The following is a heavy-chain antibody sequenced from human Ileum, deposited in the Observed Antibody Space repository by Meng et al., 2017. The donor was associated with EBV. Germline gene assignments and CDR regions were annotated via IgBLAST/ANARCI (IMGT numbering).Heavy chain of an antibody. J-gene: IGHJ4*02. CDR2: MSYTGST. D-gene: IGHD2-21*02. Sequence: VQLQGSGPGLVKPSETLSLTCSVSNGSVSSYGYYWTWIRQPPGKGLEWIGYMSYTGSTNYKSTLKSRVTISVDKSKNQFSLKLSSVTAADTAVYYCARERGGGDRGIQWGQGTLVTVSS. V-gene: IGHV4-61*08. CDR3: ARERGGGDRGIQ. CDR1: NGSVSSYGYY.